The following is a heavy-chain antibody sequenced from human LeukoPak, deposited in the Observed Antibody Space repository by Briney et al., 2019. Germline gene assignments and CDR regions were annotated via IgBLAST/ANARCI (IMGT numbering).Heavy chain of an antibody. CDR3: ARDLGSGWHDAFDF. CDR2: INPSGGST. D-gene: IGHD6-19*01. Sequence: ASVKVSCKASGYTFTSYYMHWVRQAPGQGLEWMGIINPSGGSTSYAQRLQGRVTMTTDSSTTTAYMELRSLRSDDTAVYYCARDLGSGWHDAFDFWGQGTLVTVSS. CDR1: GYTFTSYY. J-gene: IGHJ3*01. V-gene: IGHV1-46*01.